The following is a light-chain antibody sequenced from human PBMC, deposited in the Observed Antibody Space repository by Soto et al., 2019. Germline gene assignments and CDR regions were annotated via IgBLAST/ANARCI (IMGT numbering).Light chain of an antibody. CDR2: GAS. CDR1: LSVSSSY. Sequence: EIVLTQSPGTLSLSPGERATLSCRASLSVSSSYLAWYQQKPGQAPRLLMYGASTRATGIPDRFSGSVSGTDFTLTISRLEPEDFAVYYCQQYGSSSWTFGQGTKVEIK. CDR3: QQYGSSSWT. J-gene: IGKJ1*01. V-gene: IGKV3-20*01.